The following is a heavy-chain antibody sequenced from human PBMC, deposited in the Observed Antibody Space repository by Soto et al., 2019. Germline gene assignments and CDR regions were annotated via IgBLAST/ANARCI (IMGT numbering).Heavy chain of an antibody. CDR3: ARDPRAVAGLSLYNWFDP. CDR2: IIPIFGTA. CDR1: GGTFSSYA. V-gene: IGHV1-69*06. Sequence: QVQLVRSGAEVKKPGSSVKVSCKASGGTFSSYAISWVRQAPGQGLEWMGGIIPIFGTANYAQKFQGRVTITADKSTSTGYMELSSLRSEDTAVYYCARDPRAVAGLSLYNWFDPWGKGTLVTVSS. D-gene: IGHD6-19*01. J-gene: IGHJ5*02.